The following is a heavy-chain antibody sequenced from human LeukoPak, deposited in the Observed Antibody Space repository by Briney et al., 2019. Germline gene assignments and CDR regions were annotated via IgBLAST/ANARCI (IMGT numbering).Heavy chain of an antibody. CDR2: ISTSTGNT. Sequence: ASVKVSCKASGYTFSNYGITWVRQAPGQGLEWMGWISTSTGNTIYAQKVQDRVTMTTDTSTNIAYMELRSLRSDDTAVYYCARGSPGYSPDYWGQGTLATVSS. J-gene: IGHJ4*02. CDR3: ARGSPGYSPDY. D-gene: IGHD5-12*01. CDR1: GYTFSNYG. V-gene: IGHV1-18*01.